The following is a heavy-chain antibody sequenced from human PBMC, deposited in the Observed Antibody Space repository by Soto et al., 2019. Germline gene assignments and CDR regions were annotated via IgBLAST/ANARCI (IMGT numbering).Heavy chain of an antibody. V-gene: IGHV1-18*01. Sequence: GASVKVSCKASGYTFTSYGISWVRQAPGQGLEWMGWISAYNGNTNYAQKLQGRVTRTTDTSTSTAYMELRSLRSDDTAVYYCARRSSSSSSYYYYGMDVWGQGTTVTVSS. CDR1: GYTFTSYG. CDR3: ARRSSSSSSYYYYGMDV. D-gene: IGHD6-6*01. J-gene: IGHJ6*02. CDR2: ISAYNGNT.